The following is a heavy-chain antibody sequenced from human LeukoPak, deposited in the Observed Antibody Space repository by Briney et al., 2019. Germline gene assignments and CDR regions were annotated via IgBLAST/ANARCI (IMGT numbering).Heavy chain of an antibody. Sequence: TGGSLRLSCAVSGFTFSSYWMHWVGQAPGKGLVWVSRVNSDGSSTTYADSVKGRFTISRDNAKNTLYLQMNSLRAEDTAVYYCGRIKGYSYDSWGQGTLVTVSS. CDR1: GFTFSSYW. J-gene: IGHJ5*01. CDR2: VNSDGSST. V-gene: IGHV3-74*01. D-gene: IGHD5-18*01. CDR3: GRIKGYSYDS.